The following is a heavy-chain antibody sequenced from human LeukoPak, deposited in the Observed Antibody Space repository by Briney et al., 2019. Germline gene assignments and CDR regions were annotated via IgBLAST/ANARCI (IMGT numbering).Heavy chain of an antibody. D-gene: IGHD3-9*01. V-gene: IGHV1-2*06. CDR1: GYTFAAYN. Sequence: ASVKVSFTASGYTFAAYNIHWVRPAPGQGLEWMGRIHPNSGDTNYAQNFEGRVTMTRDTSISTAYMELTRLRSDDTAMYYCARTYYDTLRGSRGDYWGQGTLVTVSS. CDR2: IHPNSGDT. CDR3: ARTYYDTLRGSRGDY. J-gene: IGHJ4*02.